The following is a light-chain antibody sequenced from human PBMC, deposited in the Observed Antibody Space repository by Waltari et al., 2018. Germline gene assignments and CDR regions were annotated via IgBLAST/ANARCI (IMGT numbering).Light chain of an antibody. J-gene: IGKJ3*01. CDR1: QSLSTY. CDR2: HAS. Sequence: EIVLTQSPATLSLSPGERATLSRRASQSLSTYLAWYQHKPGQAPRLLIYHASNRATGIPARFSGSGSGTDFTLTISSLEPEDIAVYYCQQRGTFGPGTKVEIK. CDR3: QQRGT. V-gene: IGKV3-11*01.